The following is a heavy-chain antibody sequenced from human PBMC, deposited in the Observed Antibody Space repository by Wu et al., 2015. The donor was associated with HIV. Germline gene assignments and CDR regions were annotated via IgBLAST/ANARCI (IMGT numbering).Heavy chain of an antibody. J-gene: IGHJ5*02. CDR1: GYTLTKLP. CDR2: FDFEEGET. Sequence: QVHLVQSGAEVKKPGASVKVSCKVSGYTLTKLPMHWVRQAPGKGLEWMGGFDFEEGETIYEQKFQGRVTMTEDISTDTAYMEMSNLRADDTAVYYCAVFSTMFGLDPWGQGTLVTVSS. CDR3: AVFSTMFGLDP. V-gene: IGHV1-24*01. D-gene: IGHD3-3*01.